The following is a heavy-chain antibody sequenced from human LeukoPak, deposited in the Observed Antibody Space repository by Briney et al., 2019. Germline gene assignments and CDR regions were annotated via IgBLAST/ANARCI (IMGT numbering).Heavy chain of an antibody. Sequence: GGSLRLSCAASGFTFSSYGMHWVRQAPGKGLESVAVIWYDGSNKYYADSVKGRFTISRDNSKNTGYLQMNSLRAEDTAVYYCARDVWDNVGKQLDYWGQGTLVTVFS. D-gene: IGHD4-23*01. CDR1: GFTFSSYG. CDR3: ARDVWDNVGKQLDY. CDR2: IWYDGSNK. V-gene: IGHV3-33*01. J-gene: IGHJ4*02.